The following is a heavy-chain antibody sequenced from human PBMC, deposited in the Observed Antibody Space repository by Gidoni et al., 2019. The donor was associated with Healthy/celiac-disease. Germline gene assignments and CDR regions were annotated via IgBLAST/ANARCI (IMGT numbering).Heavy chain of an antibody. CDR2: ISYSGST. D-gene: IGHD4-17*01. CDR3: ARERGDYLDY. V-gene: IGHV4-59*01. Sequence: QVQLQESGPGRVKPTETRTLTCTVSGGSISSYYWSWIRQPPGKGLECIGYISYSGSTNYNPSLNSRVTISVDTSKNQFSLKLSSVTAADTAVYYCARERGDYLDYWGQGTLVTVSS. J-gene: IGHJ4*02. CDR1: GGSISSYY.